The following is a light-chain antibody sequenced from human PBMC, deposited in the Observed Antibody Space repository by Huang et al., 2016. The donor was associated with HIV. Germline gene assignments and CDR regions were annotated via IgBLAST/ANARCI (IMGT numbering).Light chain of an antibody. Sequence: ETVMTQSPVTLSVSPGDRASLSCRSSQIVSSHLAWYQQKPGQAPRLLIYAASTRAPGVPARFSGSGSVTAFTLTISTLQSEDSAVYYCQQYNDFRSTFGPGTRVEIK. J-gene: IGKJ3*01. CDR3: QQYNDFRST. V-gene: IGKV3-15*01. CDR1: QIVSSH. CDR2: AAS.